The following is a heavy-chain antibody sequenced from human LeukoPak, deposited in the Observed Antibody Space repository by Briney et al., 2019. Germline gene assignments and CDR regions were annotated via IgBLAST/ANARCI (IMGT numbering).Heavy chain of an antibody. D-gene: IGHD2-21*01. V-gene: IGHV4-4*02. CDR1: GDSLRSNSW. J-gene: IGHJ5*02. CDR3: ARRYIVVSTYNWFDP. CDR2: TLQSGST. Sequence: LETLSPTCAVSGDSLRSNSWWSWVRQSPGKGLEWIGETLQSGSTNYNPSLRSRVTISVDTSKNHFSLKLSSVTAADTAVYYCARRYIVVSTYNWFDPWGQGTLVTVSS.